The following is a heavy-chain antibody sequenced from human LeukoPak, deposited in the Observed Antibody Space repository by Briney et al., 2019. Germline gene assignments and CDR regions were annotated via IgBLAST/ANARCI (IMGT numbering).Heavy chain of an antibody. CDR1: GGYISSYY. CDR2: IYYSGST. V-gene: IGHV4-59*01. Sequence: SETLSLTCTVSGGYISSYYWSWIRQPPGKGLEWIGYIYYSGSTNYNPSFKSRVTISADTSKNQFSLKLSSVTAADTAVYYCARDLTHRYAGERAFDYWGQGALVTVSS. J-gene: IGHJ4*02. CDR3: ARDLTHRYAGERAFDY. D-gene: IGHD3-16*01.